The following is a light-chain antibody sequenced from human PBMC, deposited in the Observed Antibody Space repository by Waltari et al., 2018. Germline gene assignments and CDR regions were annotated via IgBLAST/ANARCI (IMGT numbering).Light chain of an antibody. CDR1: ESISKY. J-gene: IGKJ2*03. Sequence: DIQMTQSPSSLAASVGDRVTITCRASESISKYVNWYQQQPGRAPNLLIYGASTLRSGVPSRFSGGGSGTEFTLTINTLQSEDSAVYYCQQSYTAPRYSFGQGTKLEI. V-gene: IGKV1-39*01. CDR3: QQSYTAPRYS. CDR2: GAS.